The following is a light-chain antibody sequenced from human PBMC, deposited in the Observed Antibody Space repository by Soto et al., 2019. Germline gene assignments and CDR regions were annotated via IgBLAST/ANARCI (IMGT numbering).Light chain of an antibody. CDR3: QQSYGIPQT. Sequence: IQLTQSPSSLSASVGDRVTITCRTSQNVNRYLNWYQEQPGKAPKLLIYAACILHSGVPSRFSGSGSGTDFTLAISSLQPEDFTTYYCQQSYGIPQTFGPGTRWIS. CDR2: AAC. V-gene: IGKV1-39*01. CDR1: QNVNRY. J-gene: IGKJ1*01.